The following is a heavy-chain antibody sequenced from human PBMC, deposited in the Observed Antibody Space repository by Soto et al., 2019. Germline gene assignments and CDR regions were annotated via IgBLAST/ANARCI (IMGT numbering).Heavy chain of an antibody. J-gene: IGHJ4*02. Sequence: GASVKVSCKASGYTFTRYYINWVRQALGQGLEWMGWVSAYNCNTHYEQKLQGRVTLTTDTSTSTAYMELRSLRSDDTAVYFCARGAQWDFLSDYWGQGTLVTVSS. CDR1: GYTFTRYY. D-gene: IGHD1-26*01. V-gene: IGHV1-18*01. CDR2: VSAYNCNT. CDR3: ARGAQWDFLSDY.